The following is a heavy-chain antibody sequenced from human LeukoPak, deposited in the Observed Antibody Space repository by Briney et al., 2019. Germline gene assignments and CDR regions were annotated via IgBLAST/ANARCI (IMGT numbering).Heavy chain of an antibody. D-gene: IGHD3-9*01. CDR2: ISSGSSFM. Sequence: GGSLRLSCAASGFTFSRYSMNWVRQAPGKGLEWVSSISSGSSFMYYADSVKGRFTISRDNSKNTLYLQMNSLRAEDTAVYYCAKGIKGYDILTGDFDYWGQGTLVTVSS. J-gene: IGHJ4*02. CDR1: GFTFSRYS. V-gene: IGHV3-21*01. CDR3: AKGIKGYDILTGDFDY.